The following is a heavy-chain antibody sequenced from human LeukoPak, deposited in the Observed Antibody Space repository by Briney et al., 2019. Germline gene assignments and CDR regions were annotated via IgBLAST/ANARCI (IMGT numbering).Heavy chain of an antibody. CDR3: ARGGYYDFWSGYYYPYYYYYMDV. V-gene: IGHV1-8*03. D-gene: IGHD3-3*01. CDR1: GGTFSSYD. Sequence: SVKVSCKASGGTFSSYDINWVRQATGQGLEWMGWMNPNSGNTGYAQKFQGRVTITRNTSISTAYMELSSLRSEDTAVYYCARGGYYDFWSGYYYPYYYYYMDVWGKGTTVTVSS. J-gene: IGHJ6*03. CDR2: MNPNSGNT.